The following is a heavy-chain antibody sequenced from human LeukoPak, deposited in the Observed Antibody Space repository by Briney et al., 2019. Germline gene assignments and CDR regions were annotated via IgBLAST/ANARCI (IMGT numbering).Heavy chain of an antibody. Sequence: SETLSLTCTVSGGSISSYYWSWIRQPAGKGLEWIGRIYTSGSTNYNPSLKSRVTMSVDTSKNQFSLKLSSVTAADTAVYYCARVLNDASYYDILTGYPNWFDPWGQGTLVTVSS. V-gene: IGHV4-4*07. CDR1: GGSISSYY. J-gene: IGHJ5*02. CDR3: ARVLNDASYYDILTGYPNWFDP. CDR2: IYTSGST. D-gene: IGHD3-9*01.